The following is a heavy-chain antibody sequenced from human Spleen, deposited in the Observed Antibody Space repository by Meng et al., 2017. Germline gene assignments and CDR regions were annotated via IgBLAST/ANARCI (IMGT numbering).Heavy chain of an antibody. CDR3: ATVGMGLDS. V-gene: IGHV4-61*01. D-gene: IGHD7-27*01. J-gene: IGHJ4*02. CDR2: IYYSGST. CDR1: GGSVSSGSYY. Sequence: GSGPDLVWPSETLSLTCTVSGGSVSSGSYYWGWIRQPPGKGLEWIGYIYYSGSTHYNPSLKSRVTISVDTSKNQFSLKLNSVTAADTAVYYCATVGMGLDSWGQGILVTVSS.